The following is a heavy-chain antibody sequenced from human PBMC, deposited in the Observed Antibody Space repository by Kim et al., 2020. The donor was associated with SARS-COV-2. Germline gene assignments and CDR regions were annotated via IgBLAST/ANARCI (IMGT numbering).Heavy chain of an antibody. J-gene: IGHJ4*02. Sequence: GGSLRLSCAASGFTFSTYAMSWVRQAPGKGLEWVSSISVSGGSTDYADSVKGRFTTSRDESKNTLYLQMNSLRAEDTAVYYCAKMRSGTYSTFDSWGQGTLVTVSS. CDR3: AKMRSGTYSTFDS. CDR1: GFTFSTYA. D-gene: IGHD1-26*01. V-gene: IGHV3-23*01. CDR2: ISVSGGST.